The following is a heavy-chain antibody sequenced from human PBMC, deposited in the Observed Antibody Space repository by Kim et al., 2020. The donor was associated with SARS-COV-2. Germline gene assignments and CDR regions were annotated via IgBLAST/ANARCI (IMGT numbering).Heavy chain of an antibody. CDR3: ARDYPPQGYGLDY. V-gene: IGHV3-7*03. Sequence: GGSLRLSCAASGFTFSSYWMSWVRQAPWKGLEWVANIKQDGSEKYYVDSVKGRFTISRDNAKNSLYLQMNSLGAKDTAVYYCARDYPPQGYGLDYWGQGTRVTVSS. J-gene: IGHJ4*02. CDR2: IKQDGSEK. CDR1: GFTFSSYW. D-gene: IGHD3-3*01.